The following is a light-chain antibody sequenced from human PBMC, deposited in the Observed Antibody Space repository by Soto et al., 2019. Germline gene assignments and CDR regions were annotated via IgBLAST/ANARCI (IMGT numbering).Light chain of an antibody. Sequence: QPVLTQSPSASASLGASVKLTCTLSSGHSSYAIAWHQQQPEKGPRYLMKLNSDGRHSKGDGIPDRFSGSSSGTERYLTISSLQSEDEADYYCQTWGSGIQVFGGGTKHTVL. CDR3: QTWGSGIQV. J-gene: IGLJ2*01. CDR1: SGHSSYA. V-gene: IGLV4-69*01. CDR2: LNSDGRH.